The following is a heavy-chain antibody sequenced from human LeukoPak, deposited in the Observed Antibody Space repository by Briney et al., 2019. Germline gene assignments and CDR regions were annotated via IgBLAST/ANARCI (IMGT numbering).Heavy chain of an antibody. J-gene: IGHJ5*02. CDR2: IFYSGST. CDR1: GGSISSHY. CDR3: ARTGDYSRSTGGWFDP. V-gene: IGHV4-59*11. D-gene: IGHD4-11*01. Sequence: SGTLSLTCTVSGGSISSHYWSWVRQAPGKGLEWIGYIFYSGSTNYSPSLKSRVTISIATSKNQFSLRLNSVTAADTAVYFCARTGDYSRSTGGWFDPWGQGTLVTVSS.